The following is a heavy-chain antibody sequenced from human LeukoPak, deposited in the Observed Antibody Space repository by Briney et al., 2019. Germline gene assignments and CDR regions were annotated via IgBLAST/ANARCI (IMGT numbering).Heavy chain of an antibody. CDR3: ARGDYYDSSGYSPIPDY. CDR2: ISAYNGNT. J-gene: IGHJ4*02. V-gene: IGHV1-18*01. Sequence: ASLNVSCKASGYTFTSYGISWVRQAPGQGLEWMGWISAYNGNTNYAQKLQGRVTMTTDTSTSTAYMELRSLRSDDTAVYYCARGDYYDSSGYSPIPDYWGQGTLVTVSS. D-gene: IGHD3-22*01. CDR1: GYTFTSYG.